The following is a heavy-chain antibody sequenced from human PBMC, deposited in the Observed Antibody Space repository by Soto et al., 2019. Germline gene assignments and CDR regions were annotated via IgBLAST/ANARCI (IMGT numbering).Heavy chain of an antibody. CDR2: INHSGST. V-gene: IGHV4-34*01. CDR3: ARASGSYYGYFDY. D-gene: IGHD1-26*01. Sequence: SETLSLTCAVYCGSFSGYYWSWIRQPPGKGLEWIGEINHSGSTNYNSSLKSRVTISVDTSKNQFSLKLSSVTAADTAVYYCARASGSYYGYFDYWGQGTLVTVSS. J-gene: IGHJ4*02. CDR1: CGSFSGYY.